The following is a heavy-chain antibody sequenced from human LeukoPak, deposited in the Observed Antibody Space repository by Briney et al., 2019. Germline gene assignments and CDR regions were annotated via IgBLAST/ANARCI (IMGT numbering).Heavy chain of an antibody. CDR1: GFTFSDYY. CDR3: ARSPGGMTTVATDYYGMDV. J-gene: IGHJ6*02. CDR2: VSGSDENK. V-gene: IGHV3-11*04. D-gene: IGHD4-23*01. Sequence: GGSLRLSCAASGFTFSDYYMTWIRQAPGQGLEWISYVSGSDENKYYAGSVRGRFAISRDNAENSLYLQMNSLRAGDTAVYYCARSPGGMTTVATDYYGMDVWGQGTTVTVSS.